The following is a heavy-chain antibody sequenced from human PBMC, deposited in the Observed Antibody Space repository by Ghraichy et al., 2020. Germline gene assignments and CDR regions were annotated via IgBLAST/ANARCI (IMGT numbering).Heavy chain of an antibody. Sequence: GGSLRLSCAASGFTFSSYSMNWVRQAPGKGLEWVSSISSSSSYIYYADSVKGRFTISRDNAKNSLYLQMNSLRAEDTAVYYCARDPGSGWKSFDYWGQGTLVTVSS. D-gene: IGHD6-19*01. V-gene: IGHV3-21*01. CDR2: ISSSSSYI. J-gene: IGHJ4*02. CDR3: ARDPGSGWKSFDY. CDR1: GFTFSSYS.